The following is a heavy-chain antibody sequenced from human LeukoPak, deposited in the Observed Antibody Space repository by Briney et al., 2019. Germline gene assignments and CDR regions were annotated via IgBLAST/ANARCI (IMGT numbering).Heavy chain of an antibody. CDR2: ISGSGGTT. J-gene: IGHJ4*02. CDR1: GIIFSSYA. Sequence: PGGSLRLSCAASGIIFSSYAMSWVRQAPGKGLEWVSVISGSGGTTYYADSVKGRFTISRDNSKNALYLQMSSLRAEDTAVYYCAKKAGSRTDQYPLDYWGQGTLVTVSS. CDR3: AKKAGSRTDQYPLDY. V-gene: IGHV3-23*01. D-gene: IGHD2-15*01.